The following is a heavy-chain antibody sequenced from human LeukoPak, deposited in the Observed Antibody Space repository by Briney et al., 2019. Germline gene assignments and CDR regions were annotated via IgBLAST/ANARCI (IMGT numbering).Heavy chain of an antibody. Sequence: ASVKVSCKASGGTFSSYAISWVRQAPGQGLEWMGRIFPILGIANYAQKFQGRVTITADKSTSTAYMELSSLRSEDTAVYYCARDSSGYDSDYFDCWGQGTLVTVSS. CDR3: ARDSSGYDSDYFDC. J-gene: IGHJ4*02. D-gene: IGHD5-12*01. CDR1: GGTFSSYA. CDR2: IFPILGIA. V-gene: IGHV1-69*04.